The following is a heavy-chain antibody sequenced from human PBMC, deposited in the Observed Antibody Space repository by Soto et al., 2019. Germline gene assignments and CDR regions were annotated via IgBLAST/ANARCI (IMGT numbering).Heavy chain of an antibody. D-gene: IGHD5-12*01. CDR3: ARGSGYDSQGAFDI. CDR2: IIPILGIA. CDR1: GGTFSSYT. Sequence: SVKVSCKASGGTFSSYTISWVRQAPGQGLEWMGRIIPILGIANYAQKFQGRVTITADKSTSTAYMELSSLRSEDTAVYYCARGSGYDSQGAFDIWGQGTMVTVSS. V-gene: IGHV1-69*02. J-gene: IGHJ3*02.